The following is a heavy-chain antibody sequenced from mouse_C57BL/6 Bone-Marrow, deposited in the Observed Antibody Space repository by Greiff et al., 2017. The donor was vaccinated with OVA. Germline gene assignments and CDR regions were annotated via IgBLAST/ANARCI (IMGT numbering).Heavy chain of an antibody. CDR2: INPSSGYT. CDR3: AREDGNWFAY. V-gene: IGHV1-4*01. J-gene: IGHJ3*01. Sequence: VKLVESGAELARPGASVKMSCKASGYTFTSYTMHWVQQRPGQGLEWIGYINPSSGYTKYNQKFKDKATLTADKSSSTAYMQLSSLTSDDSAVDYCAREDGNWFAYWGQGTLVTVSA. CDR1: GYTFTSYT. D-gene: IGHD2-1*01.